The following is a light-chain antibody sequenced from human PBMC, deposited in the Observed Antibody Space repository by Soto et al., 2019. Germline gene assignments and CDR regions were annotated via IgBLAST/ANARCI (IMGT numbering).Light chain of an antibody. CDR3: QQYGRT. CDR1: QTISRNY. V-gene: IGKV3-20*01. CDR2: RTS. Sequence: EIVLTQSPGTLSLSPGETATLSCRASQTISRNYIAWYQQQPGRATRLLISRTSNRATGVAERFSGSGSGTDFSLTISRLEPEDSAVYFCQQYGRTFGQGTRVEI. J-gene: IGKJ1*01.